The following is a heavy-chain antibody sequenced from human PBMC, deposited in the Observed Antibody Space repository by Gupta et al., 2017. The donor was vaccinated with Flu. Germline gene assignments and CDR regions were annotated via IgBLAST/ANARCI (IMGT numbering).Heavy chain of an antibody. CDR3: VKDLDSSGWYRGSDH. CDR1: GFKFSTYS. Sequence: EVQLLESGGGLVRPGESPRLPCTASGFKFSTYSMSWVRPAPGAGLEWVAAINGDGDSAYYAESVKGRFTISRDNSKSTLSLQMNSLTVEDTAIYYCVKDLDSSGWYRGSDHWGQGTLVTVSS. V-gene: IGHV3-23*01. J-gene: IGHJ4*02. CDR2: INGDGDSA. D-gene: IGHD6-19*01.